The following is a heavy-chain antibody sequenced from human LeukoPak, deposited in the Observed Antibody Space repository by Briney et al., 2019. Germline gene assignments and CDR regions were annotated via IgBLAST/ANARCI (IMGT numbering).Heavy chain of an antibody. CDR2: ISSDSSHM. D-gene: IGHD6-25*01. CDR1: GFTFSSYS. V-gene: IGHV3-21*01. J-gene: IGHJ4*02. CDR3: ARVKEAAAFDY. Sequence: GESLRLSCAASGFTFSSYSMNWVRQAPGKGLEWVSSISSDSSHMYYADSVKGRFTISRDNAKNSLYLQMNSLRAEETAVYYCARVKEAAAFDYWGQGALVTVSS.